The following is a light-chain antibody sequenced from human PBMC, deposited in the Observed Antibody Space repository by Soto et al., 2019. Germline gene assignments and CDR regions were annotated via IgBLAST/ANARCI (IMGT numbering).Light chain of an antibody. J-gene: IGKJ1*01. V-gene: IGKV3-20*01. CDR3: QQYGSSLRT. CDR1: QSVSSSY. Sequence: DTVLTQSPGTLSLSPGERATLSCRASQSVSSSYLAWYQQKPGQAPRLLIYDASSRATGIPDRFSGSGSGTDFTLTISRLEPEDFAVYYCQQYGSSLRTFGQGTKVDIK. CDR2: DAS.